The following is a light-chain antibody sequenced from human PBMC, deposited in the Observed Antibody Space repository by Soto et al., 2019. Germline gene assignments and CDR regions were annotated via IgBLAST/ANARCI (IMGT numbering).Light chain of an antibody. Sequence: QSALTQPASVSGSPGQSITISCTGTSSDVGGYNYVSWYQSHPGEAPKLIIYAVSNRPSGVSDRFSGSKSGNTASLTISGLEAEDEADYYCSSYTSSISHVFGTGTKLTVL. V-gene: IGLV2-14*03. CDR3: SSYTSSISHV. CDR1: SSDVGGYNY. J-gene: IGLJ1*01. CDR2: AVS.